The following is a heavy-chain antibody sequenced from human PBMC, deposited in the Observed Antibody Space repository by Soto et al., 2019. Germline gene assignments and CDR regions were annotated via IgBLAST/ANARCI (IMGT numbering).Heavy chain of an antibody. J-gene: IGHJ6*02. CDR3: ARASPGQGSSGYYYYYYGMDV. Sequence: GSLRLSCAASGFTFSSYDMHWVRQATGKGLEWVSAIGTAGDTYYPGSVKGRFTISRENAKNSLYLQMNSLRAEDTAVYYCARASPGQGSSGYYYYYYGMDVWGQGTTVTVSS. CDR1: GFTFSSYD. V-gene: IGHV3-13*01. CDR2: IGTAGDT. D-gene: IGHD3-22*01.